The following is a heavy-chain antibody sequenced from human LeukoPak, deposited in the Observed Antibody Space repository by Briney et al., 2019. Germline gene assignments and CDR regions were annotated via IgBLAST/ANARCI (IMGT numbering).Heavy chain of an antibody. Sequence: PGGSLRLSCAASGFTFSSYSMNWVRQAPGKGLEWVSSISSSSSYISYADSVKGRFTISRDNAKNSLYLQMNSLRAEDTAVYFCARDGYNFFDYWGQGTLVTVSS. CDR3: ARDGYNFFDY. D-gene: IGHD5-24*01. CDR1: GFTFSSYS. V-gene: IGHV3-21*01. J-gene: IGHJ4*02. CDR2: ISSSSSYI.